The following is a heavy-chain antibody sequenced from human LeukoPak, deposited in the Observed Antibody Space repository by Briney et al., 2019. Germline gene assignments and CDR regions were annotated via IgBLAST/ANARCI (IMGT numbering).Heavy chain of an antibody. Sequence: PSETLSLTCTVSGGSISSSSYYWSWIRQPAGKGLEWIGRMSSSGISTYSPSLKSRVTISIDTSRNQFSMNLNSVTAADTAVYYCAKGAGPPWFDPWGQGTLVTVSS. V-gene: IGHV4-61*02. D-gene: IGHD6-19*01. J-gene: IGHJ5*02. CDR1: GGSISSSSYY. CDR3: AKGAGPPWFDP. CDR2: MSSSGIS.